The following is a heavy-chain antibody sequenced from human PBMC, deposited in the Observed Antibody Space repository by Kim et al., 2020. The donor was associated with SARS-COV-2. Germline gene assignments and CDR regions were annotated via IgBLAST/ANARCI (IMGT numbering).Heavy chain of an antibody. J-gene: IGHJ2*01. CDR2: IYPAYSDT. V-gene: IGHV5-51*01. CDR1: GYSFTNYL. CDR3: ERHAPPNHSGASGGLDL. Sequence: GESLKISCEISGYSFTNYLFAWVRQMPGKGLECMGIIYPAYSDTRYSPSFQGQVTISADKSINTAYLQWSSVKASDTAMYYCERHAPPNHSGASGGLDLWGRSTLVTVSS. D-gene: IGHD6-19*01.